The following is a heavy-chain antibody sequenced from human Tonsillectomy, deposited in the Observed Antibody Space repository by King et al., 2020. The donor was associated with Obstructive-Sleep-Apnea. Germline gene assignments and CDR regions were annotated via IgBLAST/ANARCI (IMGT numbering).Heavy chain of an antibody. V-gene: IGHV3-64*01. J-gene: IGHJ4*02. Sequence: VQLVESGGGLVQPGGSLRLSCAASGFTFSSYAMHWVRQAPGKGLEYVSAISSNGGSTYYANSLKGRFTISRDNSKNTLYLQMGSLRAEDMAVYYCARDTAPGPLRIAVAGTGFDYWGQGTLVTVSS. D-gene: IGHD6-19*01. CDR2: ISSNGGST. CDR1: GFTFSSYA. CDR3: ARDTAPGPLRIAVAGTGFDY.